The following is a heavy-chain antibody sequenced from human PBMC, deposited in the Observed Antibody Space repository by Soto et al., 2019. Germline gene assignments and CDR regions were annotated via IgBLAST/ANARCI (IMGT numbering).Heavy chain of an antibody. V-gene: IGHV3-30*18. Sequence: PGGSLRLSCASSGFTFISYGMHWVRQAPGKGLEWVAVISYDGSNKYYADSVKGRFTISRDNSKNTLYLQMNSLRAEDTAVYYCAKDLRFLDLYYGIDVWGQGTTVTVSS. J-gene: IGHJ6*02. CDR1: GFTFISYG. CDR3: AKDLRFLDLYYGIDV. D-gene: IGHD3-3*01. CDR2: ISYDGSNK.